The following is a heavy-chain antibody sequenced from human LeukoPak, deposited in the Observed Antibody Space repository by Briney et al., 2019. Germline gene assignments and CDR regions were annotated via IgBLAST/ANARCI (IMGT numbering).Heavy chain of an antibody. D-gene: IGHD6-13*01. J-gene: IGHJ3*02. Sequence: GESLKISCKGSGYSFSNYWIGWVRQMPGKGLEWMGIIYPDDSDTRYSPSFQGQVTISADKSFITAYLQWSNLKASDTGMYYCTRSDSSSPDAFDIWGQGTMVTVSS. CDR3: TRSDSSSPDAFDI. V-gene: IGHV5-51*01. CDR1: GYSFSNYW. CDR2: IYPDDSDT.